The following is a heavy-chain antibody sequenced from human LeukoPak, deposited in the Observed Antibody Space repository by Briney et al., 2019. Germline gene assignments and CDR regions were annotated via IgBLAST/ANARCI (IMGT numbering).Heavy chain of an antibody. V-gene: IGHV3-23*01. CDR3: AKVETYRKSYYMDV. Sequence: GGSLRLSCAASGFTFSSYAMSWVRQAPGKGLEWVTAISGSGGSTYYADSVKGRFTISRDNSKNTLYLQMNSLRAEDTAVYYCAKVETYRKSYYMDVWGKGTTVTVSS. CDR2: ISGSGGST. D-gene: IGHD1-1*01. CDR1: GFTFSSYA. J-gene: IGHJ6*03.